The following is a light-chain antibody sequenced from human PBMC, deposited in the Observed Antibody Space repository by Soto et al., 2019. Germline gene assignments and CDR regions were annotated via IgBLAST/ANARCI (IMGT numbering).Light chain of an antibody. CDR1: SSNIGNNA. V-gene: IGLV1-36*01. J-gene: IGLJ3*02. CDR3: AAWDDRLNGWV. CDR2: YDD. Sequence: QSVLTQPPSVCDAPRQTVTISCSGSSSNIGNNAVNWYQQLPGQAPKLLIYYDDLLPSGVSDRFSGSKSGTSASLAISGLHSDDEADYYCAAWDDRLNGWVFGGGTKVTVL.